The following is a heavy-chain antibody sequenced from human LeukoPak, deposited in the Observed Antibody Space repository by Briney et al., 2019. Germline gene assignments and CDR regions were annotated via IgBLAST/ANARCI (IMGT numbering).Heavy chain of an antibody. CDR1: GGSISSGNYY. J-gene: IGHJ4*02. V-gene: IGHV4-61*02. D-gene: IGHD3-16*02. Sequence: TSETLSLTCTVSGGSISSGNYYWSWIRQPAGKGLEWIGRIYTSGSTNYNPSLKSRVTISVDTSKNQFSLKLRSVTAADTAVYYCARQTDYDYVWGSYRSGFDYWGQGTLVTVSS. CDR2: IYTSGST. CDR3: ARQTDYDYVWGSYRSGFDY.